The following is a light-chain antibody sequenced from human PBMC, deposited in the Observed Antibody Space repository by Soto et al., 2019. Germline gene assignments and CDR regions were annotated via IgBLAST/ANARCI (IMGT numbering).Light chain of an antibody. CDR3: QQYQIDWT. CDR2: DAS. Sequence: DIQMTQSPSTLYASVGHSVSITCRASQRVNTCLALYQQKPGKSPTLLIYDASSLQSGVPSRFSGSGSGTEFTLTISSLQPDDFATYYCQQYQIDWTFGQGTQVDIK. J-gene: IGKJ1*01. V-gene: IGKV1-5*01. CDR1: QRVNTC.